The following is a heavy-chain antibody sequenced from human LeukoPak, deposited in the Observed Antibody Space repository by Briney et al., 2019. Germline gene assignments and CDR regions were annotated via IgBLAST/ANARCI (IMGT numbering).Heavy chain of an antibody. CDR1: GGTFSSYA. V-gene: IGHV1-69*05. J-gene: IGHJ4*02. CDR3: AREEGIAAAGTEYYFDY. D-gene: IGHD6-13*01. Sequence: GASVKVSCKASGGTFSSYAISWVRQAPGQGLEWMGGIIPIFGTTNYAQKFQGRVTISMDGSMSTAYMELSSLRSEDTAVSYCAREEGIAAAGTEYYFDYWGQRTLVTVSS. CDR2: IIPIFGTT.